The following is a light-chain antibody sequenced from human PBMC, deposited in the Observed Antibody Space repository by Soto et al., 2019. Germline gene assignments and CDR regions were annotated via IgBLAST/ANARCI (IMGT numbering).Light chain of an antibody. J-gene: IGKJ3*01. V-gene: IGKV1-9*01. CDR3: QQLNSYPLT. CDR2: GAS. CDR1: QGISSH. Sequence: IQLTQSPSSLSASVGDRVTITCRASQGISSHLAWYQQKPGKAPNLLIYGASTLQSGVPSRFSGSGSGTQFTLTISSLQPEDFATYYCQQLNSYPLTFGPGTTVDIK.